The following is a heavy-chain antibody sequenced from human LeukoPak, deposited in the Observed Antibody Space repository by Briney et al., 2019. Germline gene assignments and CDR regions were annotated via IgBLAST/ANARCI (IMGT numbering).Heavy chain of an antibody. CDR2: INHSGST. J-gene: IGHJ6*02. V-gene: IGHV4-34*01. Sequence: GSLRLSCAASGFTFSSYAMSWIRQPPGKGLEWIGEINHSGSTNYNPSLKSRVTISVDTSRNQFSLKLSSVTAADTAVYYCARRFDSSGWSAYYYYYYGKDVWGQGTTVTVPS. D-gene: IGHD6-19*01. CDR3: ARRFDSSGWSAYYYYYYGKDV. CDR1: GFTFSSYA.